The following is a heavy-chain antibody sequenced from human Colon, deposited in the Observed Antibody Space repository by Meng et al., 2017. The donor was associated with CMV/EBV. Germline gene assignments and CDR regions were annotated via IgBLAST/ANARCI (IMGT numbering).Heavy chain of an antibody. CDR3: SVRLRNSDGMDV. V-gene: IGHV3-74*01. CDR1: GFTFSNSW. J-gene: IGHJ6*02. Sequence: GGSLRLSCAASGFTFSNSWMHWVRQGPGKGLVCVSRINGDGSSTSYADSVKGRFTISRDNAKNTLFLQMTSLRPEDTAVYYYSVRLRNSDGMDVWGQGTTVTVSS. CDR2: INGDGSST.